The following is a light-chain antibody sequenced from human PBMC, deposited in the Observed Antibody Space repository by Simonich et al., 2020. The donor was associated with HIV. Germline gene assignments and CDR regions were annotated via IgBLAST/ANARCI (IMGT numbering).Light chain of an antibody. CDR2: WAS. CDR3: QQYNNWPT. J-gene: IGKJ4*01. CDR1: QSILYSSNNKNY. Sequence: DIVMTQSPDSLAVSLGERATINCKSSQSILYSSNNKNYLAWYQKKPGQPPNLLIYWASTRESGVPDRFSGSGSGTDFTLTISSMQSEDFAVYYCQQYNNWPTFGGGTKVEIK. V-gene: IGKV4-1*01.